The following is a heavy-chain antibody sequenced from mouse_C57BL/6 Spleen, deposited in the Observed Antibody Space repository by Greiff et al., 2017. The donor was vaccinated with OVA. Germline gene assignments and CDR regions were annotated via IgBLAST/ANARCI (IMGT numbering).Heavy chain of an antibody. Sequence: VQLKESGPELVKPGASVKISCKASGYSFTDYNMNWVKQSNGKSLEWIGVINPNYGTTSYNQKFKGKATLTVDQSSSTAYMQLNSLTSEDSAVYYCARGGDYDGVWFAYWGQGTLVTVSA. CDR3: ARGGDYDGVWFAY. D-gene: IGHD2-4*01. CDR2: INPNYGTT. V-gene: IGHV1-39*01. CDR1: GYSFTDYN. J-gene: IGHJ3*01.